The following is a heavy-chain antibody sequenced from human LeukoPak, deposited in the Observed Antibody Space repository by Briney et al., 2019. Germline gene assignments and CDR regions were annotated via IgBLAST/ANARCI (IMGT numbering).Heavy chain of an antibody. Sequence: ASVKVSCMPSGFTFTDYYIHWVRQAPGQGLKWMGRINPKSGGTSYAQKFQGRVSMTRDTSISTAYMELRSLRSDDTAVYYCAREMNDYGDHYFDYWGQGTLVTVSS. CDR2: INPKSGGT. V-gene: IGHV1-2*06. D-gene: IGHD4-17*01. CDR1: GFTFTDYY. CDR3: AREMNDYGDHYFDY. J-gene: IGHJ4*02.